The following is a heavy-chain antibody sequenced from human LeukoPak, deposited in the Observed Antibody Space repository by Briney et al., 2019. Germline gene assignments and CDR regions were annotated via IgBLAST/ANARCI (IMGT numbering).Heavy chain of an antibody. D-gene: IGHD6-19*01. CDR1: GGSISSSSYY. Sequence: SETLSLTCTVSGGSISSSSYYWGWIRQPPGKGLEWIGNFYYSGSTYYNPSLKSRVTISVDTSKNQFSLKLSSVTAADTAVYYCARLIVVAGPSNHYFDYWGQGTLVTVSS. V-gene: IGHV4-39*01. CDR3: ARLIVVAGPSNHYFDY. CDR2: FYYSGST. J-gene: IGHJ4*02.